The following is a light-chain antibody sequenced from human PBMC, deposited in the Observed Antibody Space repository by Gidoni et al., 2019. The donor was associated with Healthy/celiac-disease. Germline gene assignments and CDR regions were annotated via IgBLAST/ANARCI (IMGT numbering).Light chain of an antibody. CDR3: SSYTSSSTLV. V-gene: IGLV2-14*01. Sequence: QSALTQPASVSGSPGPSIPISCTGTSSDVGGYNYVFWYQQHPGKAPKLMIYEVSNRPSGVSNRFSGSKSGNTASLTISGLQAEDEADYYCSSYTSSSTLVFGGGTKLTVL. J-gene: IGLJ2*01. CDR1: SSDVGGYNY. CDR2: EVS.